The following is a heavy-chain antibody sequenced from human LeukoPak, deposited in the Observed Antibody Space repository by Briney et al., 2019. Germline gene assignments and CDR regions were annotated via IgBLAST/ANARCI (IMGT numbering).Heavy chain of an antibody. CDR1: GFTFSSYG. CDR2: MQSDGINK. CDR3: AKPSPVPVWNYFDY. Sequence: GGSLRLSCAASGFTFSSYGMYWVRQAPGTGLEWVAYMQSDGINKYYADSVKGRFTISRDNSKNTLYLQMNSLRGEDTAVYFCAKPSPVPVWNYFDYWGPGTLVSVSS. J-gene: IGHJ4*02. D-gene: IGHD1-1*01. V-gene: IGHV3-30*02.